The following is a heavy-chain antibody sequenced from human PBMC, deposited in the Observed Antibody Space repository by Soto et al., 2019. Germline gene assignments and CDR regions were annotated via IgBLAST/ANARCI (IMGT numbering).Heavy chain of an antibody. D-gene: IGHD2-15*01. Sequence: QITLKESGPTLVKPTQTLTLTCTFSGFSLNTSGVGVGWVRQPPGKALEWLALIYWDGAQRYSPSLESRLTITKDTSENQVVLTMTNMDPVDTATYFCAHKATHKYRLHHFDSWGQGTLVTVSS. J-gene: IGHJ4*02. CDR3: AHKATHKYRLHHFDS. CDR1: GFSLNTSGVG. CDR2: IYWDGAQ. V-gene: IGHV2-5*02.